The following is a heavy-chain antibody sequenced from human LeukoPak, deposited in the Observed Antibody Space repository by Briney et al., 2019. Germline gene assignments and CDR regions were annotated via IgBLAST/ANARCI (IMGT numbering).Heavy chain of an antibody. J-gene: IGHJ6*02. CDR1: GGSFSGYY. V-gene: IGHV4-34*01. Sequence: SETLSLTCAVYGGSFSGYYWSWIRQPPGKGLEWIGEINHSGSTNYNPSLKSRVTISVDTSKNQFSLKLSSVTAADTAVYYCARGHEYSYGPTHGKDVWGQGTTVPGS. CDR2: INHSGST. CDR3: ARGHEYSYGPTHGKDV. D-gene: IGHD5-18*01.